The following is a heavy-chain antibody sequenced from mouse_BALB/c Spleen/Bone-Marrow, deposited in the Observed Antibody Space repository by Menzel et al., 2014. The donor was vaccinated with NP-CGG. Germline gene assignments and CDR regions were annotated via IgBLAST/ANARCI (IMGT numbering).Heavy chain of an antibody. CDR3: ARDGYGSSD. Sequence: EVKLVESGGVLVKPGGSLKLSCAASGFTFSTYAMSWVRQSPEKGLEWVAEISSGGSYTYYPDTVTGRFTISRDNAKNTLYLEMSSLRSEDTAMYYCARDGYGSSDWGQGTLVTVSA. CDR2: ISSGGSYT. D-gene: IGHD1-1*01. CDR1: GFTFSTYA. J-gene: IGHJ3*01. V-gene: IGHV5-9-4*01.